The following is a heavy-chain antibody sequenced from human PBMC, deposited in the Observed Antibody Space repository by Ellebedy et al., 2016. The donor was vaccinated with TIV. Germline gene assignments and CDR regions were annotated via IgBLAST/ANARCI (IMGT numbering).Heavy chain of an antibody. D-gene: IGHD2-15*01. Sequence: GESLKIPCKVSGYKFTNYWIGWVRPLPGKGLEWMGITYPGAFYPCDSDTRYSLSFQGQVTSSVDKSITTAYLQWSSLKASDTALYYCARDGGRYYFDYWGQGTRVTVSS. CDR1: GYKFTNYW. V-gene: IGHV5-51*01. CDR3: ARDGGRYYFDY. J-gene: IGHJ4*02. CDR2: TYPGAFYPCDSDT.